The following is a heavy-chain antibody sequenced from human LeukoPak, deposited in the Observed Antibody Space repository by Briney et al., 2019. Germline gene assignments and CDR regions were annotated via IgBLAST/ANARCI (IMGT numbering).Heavy chain of an antibody. CDR3: TRVGYIDEGIDY. V-gene: IGHV3-7*04. Sequence: GGSLRLSCVASGFPFSSYLMTWVRQAPGKGLEWVANIKQDGSKKSYVDSVKGRFTISRDNAKNSLYLQMNSLRAEDTAIYYCTRVGYIDEGIDYWGQGTLVTVSS. CDR2: IKQDGSKK. CDR1: GFPFSSYL. J-gene: IGHJ4*02. D-gene: IGHD5-24*01.